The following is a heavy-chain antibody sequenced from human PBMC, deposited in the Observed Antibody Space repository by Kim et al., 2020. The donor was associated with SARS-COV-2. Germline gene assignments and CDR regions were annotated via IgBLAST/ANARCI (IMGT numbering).Heavy chain of an antibody. CDR2: INTDGSGT. Sequence: GGSLRLSCAASGFTFSHYWMYWVRQAPGKGLVWVARINTDGSGTTYADSVKGRFTISRDNAKNTLYLQMNSLRAEDTAVYYCARGTSIVATSRGRVVDYWGQGSLVTVSS. J-gene: IGHJ4*02. V-gene: IGHV3-74*03. CDR3: ARGTSIVATSRGRVVDY. CDR1: GFTFSHYW. D-gene: IGHD5-12*01.